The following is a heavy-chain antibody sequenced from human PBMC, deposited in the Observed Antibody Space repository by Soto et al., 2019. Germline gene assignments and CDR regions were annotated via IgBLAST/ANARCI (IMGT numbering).Heavy chain of an antibody. CDR2: IYYSGST. CDR3: ARERMGGDDYGHYFDY. J-gene: IGHJ4*02. V-gene: IGHV4-30-4*01. CDR1: GGSISSGDYY. D-gene: IGHD4-17*01. Sequence: QVQLQESGPGLVKPSQTLSLTCTVSGGSISSGDYYWSWIRQPPGKGLEWIGYIYYSGSTYYNPSLKSRVTISVDTSKNQFSLKLSSVTAADTAVYYCARERMGGDDYGHYFDYWGQGTLVTVSS.